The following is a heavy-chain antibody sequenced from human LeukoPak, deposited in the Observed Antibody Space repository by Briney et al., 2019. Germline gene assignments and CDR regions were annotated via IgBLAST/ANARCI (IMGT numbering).Heavy chain of an antibody. CDR3: ARDRFSWTGYYPRGYYFDY. D-gene: IGHD3/OR15-3a*01. Sequence: PGGSLRLSCAASGFTFNSYWMSWVRQVPEKGLEWVANIDQNGSEAYYVDSVKGRFTISRDNAKNSVYLLMNSLRPEDTAVYYCARDRFSWTGYYPRGYYFDYWGQGILVTVSS. J-gene: IGHJ4*02. CDR1: GFTFNSYW. V-gene: IGHV3-7*01. CDR2: IDQNGSEA.